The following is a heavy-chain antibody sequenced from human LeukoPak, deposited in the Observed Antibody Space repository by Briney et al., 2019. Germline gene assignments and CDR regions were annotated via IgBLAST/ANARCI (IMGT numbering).Heavy chain of an antibody. Sequence: PGGSLRLSCAASGFTFSSYSMNWVRQAPGKGLEWVSSISSSSSYIYYADSVKGRFTISRDNAKNSLYLQMNSLRAEDTAVYYCARPQNSRSQGAFDIWGQGTMVTVPS. CDR2: ISSSSSYI. CDR3: ARPQNSRSQGAFDI. J-gene: IGHJ3*02. CDR1: GFTFSSYS. V-gene: IGHV3-21*01. D-gene: IGHD5-18*01.